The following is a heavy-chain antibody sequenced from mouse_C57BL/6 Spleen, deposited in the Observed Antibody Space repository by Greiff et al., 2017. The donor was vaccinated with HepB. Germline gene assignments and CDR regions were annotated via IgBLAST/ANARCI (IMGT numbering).Heavy chain of an antibody. J-gene: IGHJ1*03. CDR2: IDPEDGDT. Sequence: VQLQQSGAELVRPGASVKLSCTASGFNIKDYYMHWVKQRPEQGLEWIGRIDPEDGDTEYAPKFQGKATMTADTSSNTAYLQLSSLTSEDTAVYYCANYGSSYWYFDVWGTGTTVTVSS. CDR1: GFNIKDYY. D-gene: IGHD1-1*01. CDR3: ANYGSSYWYFDV. V-gene: IGHV14-1*01.